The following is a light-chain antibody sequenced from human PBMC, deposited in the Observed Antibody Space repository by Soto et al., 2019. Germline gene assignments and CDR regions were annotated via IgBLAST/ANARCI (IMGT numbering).Light chain of an antibody. J-gene: IGKJ1*01. V-gene: IGKV1-5*03. CDR1: QTISSW. Sequence: DIQMTQSPSTLSGSVGDRVTITCRASQTISSWLAWYQQKPGKAPKLLIYKASTLKSGVPSRFSGSGSGTEFTLTISSLQPDDFGSYYCQHMRTFGQGTKVEMK. CDR3: QHMRT. CDR2: KAS.